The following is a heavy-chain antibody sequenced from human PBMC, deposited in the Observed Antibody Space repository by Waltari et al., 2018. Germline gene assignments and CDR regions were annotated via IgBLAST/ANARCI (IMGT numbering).Heavy chain of an antibody. D-gene: IGHD2-2*01. CDR2: ISSSGGST. J-gene: IGHJ4*02. V-gene: IGHV3-23*01. CDR3: ARDDVVVVPGALGNYFDY. CDR1: GFTFSSSA. Sequence: EVQLLESGGGLVQPGGSLRLSCGASGFTFSSSAMGWVRQAPGKGLAWVSAISSSGGSTYYTDSVKGRFTISRDNSKNTLYLQINSLRAEDTAVYFCARDDVVVVPGALGNYFDYWGQGTLVTVSS.